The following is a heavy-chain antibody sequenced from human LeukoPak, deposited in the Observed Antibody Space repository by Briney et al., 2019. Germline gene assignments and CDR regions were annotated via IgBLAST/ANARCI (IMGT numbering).Heavy chain of an antibody. CDR3: ARDAERVYYDSSGYFVAYYFDY. CDR1: GSTFSSYG. CDR2: IWYDGSNK. Sequence: GRSLRLSCAASGSTFSSYGMHWVRQAPGKGLEWVAVIWYDGSNKYYADSVKGRFTISRDNSKNTLYLQMNSLRAEDTAVYYCARDAERVYYDSSGYFVAYYFDYWGQGTLVTVSS. D-gene: IGHD3-22*01. J-gene: IGHJ4*02. V-gene: IGHV3-33*01.